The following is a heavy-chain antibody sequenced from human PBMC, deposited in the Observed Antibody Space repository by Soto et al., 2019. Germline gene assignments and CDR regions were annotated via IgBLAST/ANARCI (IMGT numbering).Heavy chain of an antibody. CDR3: ATMSSSGYPLDY. Sequence: PSETLSLTCIVSGGSVSSGSYYWSWIRQPPGKGLEWIGFIYYTGRTSYNPSLKSRVTISVDTSNNQFSLKLSSVTAADTAVYFCATMSSSGYPLDYWGRGTLVTVS. J-gene: IGHJ4*02. D-gene: IGHD3-22*01. CDR1: GGSVSSGSYY. CDR2: IYYTGRT. V-gene: IGHV4-61*01.